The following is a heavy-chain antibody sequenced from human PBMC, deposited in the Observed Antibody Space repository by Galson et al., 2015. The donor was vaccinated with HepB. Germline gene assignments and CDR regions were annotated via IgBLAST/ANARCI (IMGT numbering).Heavy chain of an antibody. D-gene: IGHD1-1*01. V-gene: IGHV1-2*02. J-gene: IGHJ3*02. CDR1: GSTFTGYY. CDR2: INPNSGGT. CDR3: ARDRWNGDAFDI. Sequence: SVKVSCKASGSTFTGYYMHWVRQAPGQGLEWMGWINPNSGGTNYAQKFQGRVTMTRDTSISTAYMELRSLRAEDTAVYYCARDRWNGDAFDIWGQGTMVTVSS.